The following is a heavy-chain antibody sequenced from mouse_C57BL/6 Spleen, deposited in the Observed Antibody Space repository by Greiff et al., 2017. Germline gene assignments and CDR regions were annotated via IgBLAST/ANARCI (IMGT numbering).Heavy chain of an antibody. CDR1: GYAFSSYW. V-gene: IGHV1-80*01. Sequence: QVQLKESGAELVKPGASVKISCKASGYAFSSYWMNWVKQRPGKGLEWIGQIYPGDGDTNYNGKFKGKATLTADKSSSTAYMQLSSLTSEDSAVYFCAKNSSPYYCDYWGQGTTLTVSS. CDR2: IYPGDGDT. D-gene: IGHD3-1*01. J-gene: IGHJ2*01. CDR3: AKNSSPYYCDY.